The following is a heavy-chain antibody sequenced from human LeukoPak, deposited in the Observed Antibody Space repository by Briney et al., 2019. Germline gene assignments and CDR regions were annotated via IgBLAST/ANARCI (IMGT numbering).Heavy chain of an antibody. D-gene: IGHD5-12*01. V-gene: IGHV4-39*07. CDR2: IYHVGGT. J-gene: IGHJ5*02. CDR3: ARDGRSGYEDL. CDR1: GVSIKTNSDY. Sequence: SETLSLTCTVSGVSIKTNSDYWGWLRQPPGKGLEWIGSIYHVGGTYYNPSLKSRVTISIDTSKNQFSLKLTSVTAADTAIYYCARDGRSGYEDLWGPGTLVTVSS.